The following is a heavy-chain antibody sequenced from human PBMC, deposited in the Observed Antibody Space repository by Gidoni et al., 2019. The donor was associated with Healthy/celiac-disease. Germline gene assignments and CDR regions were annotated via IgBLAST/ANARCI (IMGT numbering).Heavy chain of an antibody. V-gene: IGHV1-69*01. CDR1: GGTFSSYA. D-gene: IGHD6-19*01. CDR2: IIPIFGTA. Sequence: QVQLVQSGAEVKKPGSSVTVSCKASGGTFSSYAISLVRQAPGQGLEWMGGIIPIFGTANYAQKFQGRVTITADESTSTAYMELSSLRSEDTAVYYCASERIAVAAADYWGQGTLVTVSS. J-gene: IGHJ4*02. CDR3: ASERIAVAAADY.